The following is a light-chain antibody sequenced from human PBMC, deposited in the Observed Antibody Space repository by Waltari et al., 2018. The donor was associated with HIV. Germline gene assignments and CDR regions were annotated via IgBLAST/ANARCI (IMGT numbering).Light chain of an antibody. Sequence: SYELTQPPSVSVSPGQTARITCSGDSFPKQYVYWYQQRPGRAPVLVIYKDSERPSAIPERFSGSRSGTTVTLTISGVQADDEADYYCQSADSSGSSWVFGGGTKLTV. CDR3: QSADSSGSSWV. J-gene: IGLJ3*02. CDR2: KDS. V-gene: IGLV3-25*03. CDR1: SFPKQY.